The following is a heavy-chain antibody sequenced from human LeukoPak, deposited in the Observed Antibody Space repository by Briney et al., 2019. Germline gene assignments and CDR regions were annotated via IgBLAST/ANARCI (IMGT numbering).Heavy chain of an antibody. CDR3: ARVDYSLMGYYYMDV. CDR2: ISGSGGST. V-gene: IGHV3-23*01. D-gene: IGHD4-11*01. Sequence: TGGSLRLSCAASGFTFSSYAMSWVRQAPGKGLEWVSAISGSGGSTYYADSVKGRFTISRDNAKNSLYLQMNSLRAEDTAVYYCARVDYSLMGYYYMDVWGKGTTVTVSS. J-gene: IGHJ6*03. CDR1: GFTFSSYA.